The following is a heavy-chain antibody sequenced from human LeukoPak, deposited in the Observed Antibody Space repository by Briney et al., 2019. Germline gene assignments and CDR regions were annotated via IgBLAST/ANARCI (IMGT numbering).Heavy chain of an antibody. J-gene: IGHJ4*02. CDR2: FDPEDGET. Sequence: ASVKVSCKVSGYTLTELSMHWVRQAPGKGLEWMGGFDPEDGETIYAQKLQGRVTMTEDTSTDTAYMELSSLRSEDTAVYYCATAHQKTIFGVVITKGGFDYWGQGTLVTVSS. V-gene: IGHV1-24*01. CDR1: GYTLTELS. CDR3: ATAHQKTIFGVVITKGGFDY. D-gene: IGHD3-3*01.